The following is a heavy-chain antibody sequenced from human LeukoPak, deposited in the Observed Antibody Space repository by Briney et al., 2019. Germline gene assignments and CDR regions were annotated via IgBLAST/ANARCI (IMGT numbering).Heavy chain of an antibody. CDR3: ARAPMVGSSWYSDLGFDY. D-gene: IGHD6-13*01. V-gene: IGHV4-34*01. J-gene: IGHJ4*02. Sequence: SETLSLTCAVYGGSFSGYYWSWIRQPPGKGLEWIGEINHSGSTNYNPSLKSRVTISVDTSKNQFSLKLSSVTAADTAVYYCARAPMVGSSWYSDLGFDYWGQGTLVTVSS. CDR1: GGSFSGYY. CDR2: INHSGST.